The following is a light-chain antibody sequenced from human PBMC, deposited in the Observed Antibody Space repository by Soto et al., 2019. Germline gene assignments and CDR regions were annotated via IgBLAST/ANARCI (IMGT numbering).Light chain of an antibody. CDR3: QQSTTYSRT. CDR2: DAS. CDR1: QSISNW. Sequence: EIQMTQSPATLSASVGDRVTITCLAIQSISNWLSWDQQKPVKAPNLLIYDASSFETWVPSRFSGSASGTEFTLTISSLQPDDFATYYCQQSTTYSRTFGQETKVDIK. V-gene: IGKV1-5*01. J-gene: IGKJ1*01.